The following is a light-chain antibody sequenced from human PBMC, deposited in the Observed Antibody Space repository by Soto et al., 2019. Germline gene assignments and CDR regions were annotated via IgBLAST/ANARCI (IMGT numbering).Light chain of an antibody. CDR2: AAS. CDR3: QQFNSYPLT. Sequence: DIQLTQSPSFLSASIGDRVTITCRASQGISSYLAWYQQKPGKAPKLLISAASTLQSGVPSRFSGSGSGTEFTLTISSLKPEDFATYYCQQFNSYPLTFGGGTKVEIK. CDR1: QGISSY. J-gene: IGKJ4*01. V-gene: IGKV1-9*01.